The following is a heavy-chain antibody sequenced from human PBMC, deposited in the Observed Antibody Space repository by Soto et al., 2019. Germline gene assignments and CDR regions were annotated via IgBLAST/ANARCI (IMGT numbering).Heavy chain of an antibody. D-gene: IGHD3-22*01. J-gene: IGHJ6*02. CDR3: VRATLSWGHYYFRGLDV. CDR1: GFMFGTYW. Sequence: PGGSLRLSCAATGFMFGTYWMSWVRQAPGKGLEWVANIKHDGNEKYYADSVKGRFTASRDNVKNFLHLQMSSLRGDDTGAYFCVRATLSWGHYYFRGLDVWGQGTTVTVSS. CDR2: IKHDGNEK. V-gene: IGHV3-7*01.